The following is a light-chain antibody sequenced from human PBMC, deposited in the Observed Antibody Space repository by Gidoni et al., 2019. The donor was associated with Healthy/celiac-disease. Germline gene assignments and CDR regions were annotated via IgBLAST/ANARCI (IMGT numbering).Light chain of an antibody. J-gene: IGKJ2*01. CDR1: QSISSW. Sequence: DIQMTPSPSTLSASVGDRVSITCGASQSISSWLAWYQQKPGKAPKLLIYKASSLESGVPSRFSGSGSGTEFTLTISSLQPDDFATYYCQQYNSYSSFGQGTKLEIK. CDR2: KAS. V-gene: IGKV1-5*03. CDR3: QQYNSYSS.